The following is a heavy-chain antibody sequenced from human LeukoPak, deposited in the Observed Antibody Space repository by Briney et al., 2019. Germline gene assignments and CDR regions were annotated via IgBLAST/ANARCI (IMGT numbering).Heavy chain of an antibody. CDR3: ANAPSVAGTYESYYYYMDV. J-gene: IGHJ6*03. D-gene: IGHD6-19*01. CDR2: ISYDGSNK. Sequence: PGGSLRLSCAASGIIFSSYGMHWVRQAPGKGLEWVAVISYDGSNKYYADSVKGRFTISRDNSKNTLYLQMNSLRAEDTAVYYCANAPSVAGTYESYYYYMDVWGKGTTVTISS. CDR1: GIIFSSYG. V-gene: IGHV3-30*18.